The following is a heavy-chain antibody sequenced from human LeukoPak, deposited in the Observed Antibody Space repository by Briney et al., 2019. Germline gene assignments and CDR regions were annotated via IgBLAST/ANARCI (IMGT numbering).Heavy chain of an antibody. J-gene: IGHJ6*04. CDR3: AELGITMIGGV. D-gene: IGHD3-10*02. Sequence: GGSLRLSCAASGFTFSSYEMNWVRQAPGKGLEWVSHISSSCSTIYYADAVKGRFTISRDNAKNSLYRQINSLRADDTAVYYCAELGITMIGGVWGKGTTVTISS. CDR2: ISSSCSTI. V-gene: IGHV3-48*03. CDR1: GFTFSSYE.